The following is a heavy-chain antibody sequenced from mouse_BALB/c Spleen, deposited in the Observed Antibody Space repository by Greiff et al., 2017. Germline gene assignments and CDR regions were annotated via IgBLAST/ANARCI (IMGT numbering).Heavy chain of an antibody. V-gene: IGHV1-87*01. D-gene: IGHD1-2*01. CDR3: ARDYYGYRAY. CDR2: IYPGDGDT. Sequence: QVQLQQSGAELARPGASVKLSCKASGYTFTSYWMQWVKQRPGQGLEWIGAIYPGDGDTRYTQKFKGKATLTADKSSSTAYMQLSSLASEDSAVYYCARDYYGYRAYWGQGTLVTVSA. CDR1: GYTFTSYW. J-gene: IGHJ3*01.